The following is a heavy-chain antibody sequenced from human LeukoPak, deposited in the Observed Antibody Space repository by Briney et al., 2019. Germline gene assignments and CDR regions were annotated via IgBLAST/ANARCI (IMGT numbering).Heavy chain of an antibody. CDR2: IYHSGST. V-gene: IGHV4-38-2*01. CDR3: ARQEYSSTYDY. Sequence: PSETLSLTCAVSGYSISSGYYWGWIRHPPGKGLEWIGSIYHSGSTYYNPSLTSRVTISVDTSKNQFSLKLSSVTAADTAVYYCARQEYSSTYDYWGQGTLVTVSS. J-gene: IGHJ4*02. CDR1: GYSISSGYY. D-gene: IGHD6-6*01.